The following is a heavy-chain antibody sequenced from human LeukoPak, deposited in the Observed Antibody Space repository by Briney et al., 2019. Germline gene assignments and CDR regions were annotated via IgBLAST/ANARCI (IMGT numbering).Heavy chain of an antibody. J-gene: IGHJ4*02. CDR1: GYIFSTYA. CDR2: IDAGNGDT. D-gene: IGHD2-2*01. Sequence: ASVKVSCKASGYIFSTYAINWVRQAPGQRFEWMGWIDAGNGDTRYSQKFQGRVTITRDTSASTAYIELRSLRSEDTAMYYCARGSTSDWPLDHWGQETLVTISS. V-gene: IGHV1-3*01. CDR3: ARGSTSDWPLDH.